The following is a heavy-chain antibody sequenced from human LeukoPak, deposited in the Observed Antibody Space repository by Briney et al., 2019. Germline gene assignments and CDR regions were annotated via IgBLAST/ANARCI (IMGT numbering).Heavy chain of an antibody. D-gene: IGHD2-2*01. CDR3: ASGGTYIVVVPAAIPYYFDY. J-gene: IGHJ4*02. CDR1: GGSFSGYY. V-gene: IGHV4-34*01. Sequence: PSETLSLTCAVYGGSFSGYYWSWIRQPPGKGLEWIGEINHSGSTNYNPSLKSRVTISVDTSKNQFSLKPSSVTAADTAVYYCASGGTYIVVVPAAIPYYFDYWGQGTLVTVSS. CDR2: INHSGST.